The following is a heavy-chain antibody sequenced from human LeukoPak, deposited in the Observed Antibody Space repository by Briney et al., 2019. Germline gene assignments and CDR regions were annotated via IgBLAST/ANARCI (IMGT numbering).Heavy chain of an antibody. D-gene: IGHD3-22*01. Sequence: SETLSLTCAVYGGSFSGYYWSWIRQPPGKGLEWIGEINHSGSTNYNPSLKSRVTISVDTSKNRFSLKLSSVTAADTAVYYCARGVVASHWGQGTLVTVSS. J-gene: IGHJ4*02. CDR2: INHSGST. CDR3: ARGVVASH. CDR1: GGSFSGYY. V-gene: IGHV4-34*01.